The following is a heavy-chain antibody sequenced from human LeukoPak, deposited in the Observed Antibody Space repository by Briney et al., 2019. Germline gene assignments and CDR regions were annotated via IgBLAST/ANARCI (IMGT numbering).Heavy chain of an antibody. V-gene: IGHV3-15*01. Sequence: KSGGSLRLSCAASGFTFSNAWMSWVRQAPGKGLEWVGRIKSRTDGGTTDYAAPVKGRFTISRDDSKNTLYLQMNSLKTEDTAVYYCTTDLSGLGQWLGNWGQGTLVTVSS. CDR2: IKSRTDGGTT. D-gene: IGHD6-19*01. CDR3: TTDLSGLGQWLGN. J-gene: IGHJ4*02. CDR1: GFTFSNAW.